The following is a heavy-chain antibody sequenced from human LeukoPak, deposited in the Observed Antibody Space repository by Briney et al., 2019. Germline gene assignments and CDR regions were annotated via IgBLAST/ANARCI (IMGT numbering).Heavy chain of an antibody. CDR3: ARALPRVLLWFGELYFDY. J-gene: IGHJ4*02. D-gene: IGHD3-10*01. Sequence: GGSLRLSCAASGFTFSSYWMSWVRQAPGKGLEWVANIKQDGSEKYYVDSVKGRFTISRDNAKNSLYLQMNSLRAEDTAVYYCARALPRVLLWFGELYFDYWGQGTLVTVSS. CDR2: IKQDGSEK. CDR1: GFTFSSYW. V-gene: IGHV3-7*01.